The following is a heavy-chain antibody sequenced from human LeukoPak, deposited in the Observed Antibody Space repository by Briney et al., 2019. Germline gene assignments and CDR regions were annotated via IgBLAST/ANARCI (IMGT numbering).Heavy chain of an antibody. CDR2: IKQDGSQK. V-gene: IGHV3-7*01. Sequence: GGSLRLSCIASKFIISDYWMNWVRQAPGKGLEWVANIKQDGSQKYYVDSVKGRFTISRDNAKNSVYLQMNSLRAEDTAVYYCARGFDGANAFDLWGKGTLVTVSS. J-gene: IGHJ3*01. CDR3: ARGFDGANAFDL. CDR1: KFIISDYW.